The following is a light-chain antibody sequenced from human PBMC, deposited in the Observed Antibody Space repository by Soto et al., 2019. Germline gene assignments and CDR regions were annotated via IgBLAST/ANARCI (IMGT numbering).Light chain of an antibody. V-gene: IGLV2-14*01. CDR1: SSDVGSSNY. Sequence: QSALTQPASVYGSPGQSITISCTGTSSDVGSSNYVSWYQQHPGKAPKLMIYDVSYRPSGVSNRFSGSKSGNTASLTISGLQAEDEADYYCSSYTGSSTLYVFGTGTKLTVL. J-gene: IGLJ1*01. CDR2: DVS. CDR3: SSYTGSSTLYV.